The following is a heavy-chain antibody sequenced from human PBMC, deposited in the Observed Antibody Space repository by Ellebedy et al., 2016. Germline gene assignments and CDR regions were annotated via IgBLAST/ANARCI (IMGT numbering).Heavy chain of an antibody. Sequence: SVKVSXXASGGTFSSYALNWVRQAPGQGLEWMGGIIPIFGTANYAQKFQGRVTITADESTSTAYMELSSLRSDDTAVYYCASRRLGGAAGTVWFAPWGQGTLVTVSS. CDR1: GGTFSSYA. V-gene: IGHV1-69*13. D-gene: IGHD6-13*01. J-gene: IGHJ5*02. CDR2: IIPIFGTA. CDR3: ASRRLGGAAGTVWFAP.